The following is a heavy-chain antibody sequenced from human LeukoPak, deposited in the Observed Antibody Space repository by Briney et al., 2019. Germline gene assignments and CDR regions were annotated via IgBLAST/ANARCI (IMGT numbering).Heavy chain of an antibody. CDR3: AVGQYSSGYDAFDI. V-gene: IGHV1-18*04. Sequence: ASVKVSCKASGYTFTGYYMHWVRQAPGQGLEWMGWISAYNGNTNYAQKLQGRVTMTTDTSTSTAYMELRSLRSDDTAVYYCAVGQYSSGYDAFDIWGQGTMVTVSS. J-gene: IGHJ3*02. D-gene: IGHD6-19*01. CDR1: GYTFTGYY. CDR2: ISAYNGNT.